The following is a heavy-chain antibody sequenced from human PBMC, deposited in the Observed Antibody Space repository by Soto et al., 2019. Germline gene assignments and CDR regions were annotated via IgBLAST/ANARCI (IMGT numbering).Heavy chain of an antibody. Sequence: QVQLMQSGTGVKKPGASVKVSCKASGGTFSRSGFHWVRQAPGQGLEWMGMIVPSVDTTNYAQKFQARVTISADQFTSTVYMELRSLRSEDTAVYYCARCPQPPDTADPYAVDVWGQGTRVIVSS. J-gene: IGHJ6*02. D-gene: IGHD5-18*01. V-gene: IGHV1-69*18. CDR1: GGTFSRSG. CDR3: ARCPQPPDTADPYAVDV. CDR2: IVPSVDTT.